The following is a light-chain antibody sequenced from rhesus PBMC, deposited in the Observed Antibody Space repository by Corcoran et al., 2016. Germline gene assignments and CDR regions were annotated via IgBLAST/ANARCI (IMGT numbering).Light chain of an antibody. CDR3: LLYYTFADV. CDR1: TGDVTNGHY. CDR2: NTD. V-gene: IGLV7-71*01. Sequence: QAVVTQEPSLTVSPGGTVTLTYGSSTGDVTNGHYPPWFQQKPGQAPRGLIYNTDSKHPWTPARFYGSLVGGKAALTLSGAQAEDEADYYCLLYYTFADVFGSGTRLTVL. J-gene: IGLJ6*01.